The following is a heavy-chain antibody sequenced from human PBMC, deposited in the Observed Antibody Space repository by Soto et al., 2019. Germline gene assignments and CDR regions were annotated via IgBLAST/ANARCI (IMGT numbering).Heavy chain of an antibody. J-gene: IGHJ5*02. Sequence: PSDTLSLTCAVSGCAISRSNWWSWFRQPPGKGLEWIGEIYHSGSTNYNPSLKSRVTISVDKSKNQFSLKLSSVTAADTAVYYCAIASRSFFGVVSPFDPWGQKTLVTVSS. CDR2: IYHSGST. V-gene: IGHV4-4*02. CDR1: GCAISRSNW. CDR3: AIASRSFFGVVSPFDP. D-gene: IGHD3-3*01.